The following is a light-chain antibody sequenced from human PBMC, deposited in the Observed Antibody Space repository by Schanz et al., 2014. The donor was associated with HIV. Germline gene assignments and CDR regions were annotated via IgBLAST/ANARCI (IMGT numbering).Light chain of an antibody. Sequence: QSALTQPASVSGSPGQSITISCTGTSNDVGTYNLVSWYQQAPGTAPKLMIYEVYNRPSGVPDRFSGSKSGNTASLTVSGLQADDEADYYCSSYAATSNVLFGGGTKLTVL. CDR1: SNDVGTYNL. CDR2: EVY. J-gene: IGLJ3*02. V-gene: IGLV2-14*02. CDR3: SSYAATSNVL.